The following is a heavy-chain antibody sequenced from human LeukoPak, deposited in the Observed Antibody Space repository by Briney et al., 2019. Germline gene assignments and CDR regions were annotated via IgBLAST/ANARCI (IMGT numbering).Heavy chain of an antibody. CDR2: ISYDGSNK. J-gene: IGHJ4*02. D-gene: IGHD6-13*01. CDR1: GFTFSSYG. Sequence: GGSLRLSCAAAGFTFSSYGMHWVRQAPGKGLEWVAVISYDGSNKYYADSVKGRFTISRDNSKDTLYLHMNSLRAEDTAVYYCASADSTSWYNYFDYWGQGTLVTVSS. CDR3: ASADSTSWYNYFDY. V-gene: IGHV3-30*03.